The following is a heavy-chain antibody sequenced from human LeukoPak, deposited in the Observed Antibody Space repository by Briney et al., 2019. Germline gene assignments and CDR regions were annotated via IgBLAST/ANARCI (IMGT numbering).Heavy chain of an antibody. D-gene: IGHD3-10*01. CDR1: GFTFSSYG. CDR2: ISYDGSNK. Sequence: GRSLRLSCAASGFTFSSYGMHWVRQAPGKGLEWVAVISYDGSNKYYADSVKGRFTISRDNSKNTLYLQMNSLRAEDTAVYYCEKSRGITNFDYWGQGTLVTVSS. J-gene: IGHJ4*02. CDR3: EKSRGITNFDY. V-gene: IGHV3-30*18.